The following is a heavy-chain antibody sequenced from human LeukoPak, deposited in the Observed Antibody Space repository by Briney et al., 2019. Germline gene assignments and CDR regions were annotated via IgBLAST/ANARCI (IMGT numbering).Heavy chain of an antibody. Sequence: GGSLRLSCAVSGFTFNNFGMHWDRQAPGRGLEWVAFIRYDGTNKYYVDSVKGRFTSSRVNSKKRLFLQMSSLRPEDTAIYFCAKPAMVGGSGYYHMDVRGIGTTVIVSS. CDR2: IRYDGTNK. CDR3: AKPAMVGGSGYYHMDV. V-gene: IGHV3-30*02. D-gene: IGHD2-15*01. CDR1: GFTFNNFG. J-gene: IGHJ6*03.